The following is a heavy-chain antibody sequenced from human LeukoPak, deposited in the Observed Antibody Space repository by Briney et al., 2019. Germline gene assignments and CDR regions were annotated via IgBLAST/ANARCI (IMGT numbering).Heavy chain of an antibody. CDR2: GYPGGFT. D-gene: IGHD3-10*01. CDR1: GFDFRSYS. CDR3: TIGGVIWRMDV. Sequence: GGSLRLSCAASGFDFRSYSMHWVRQAPGKGLEWVSVGYPGGFTDHADSVKGRFTISRDTSKNTVYFQMNNLRAEDTAVYYCTIGGVIWRMDVWGQGTTVAVSS. J-gene: IGHJ6*02. V-gene: IGHV3-66*01.